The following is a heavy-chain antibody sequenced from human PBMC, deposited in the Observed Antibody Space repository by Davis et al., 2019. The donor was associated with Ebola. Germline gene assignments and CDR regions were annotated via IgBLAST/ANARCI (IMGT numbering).Heavy chain of an antibody. CDR1: GFTFSGSA. CDR3: TTNLIAVRDY. D-gene: IGHD6-19*01. V-gene: IGHV3-73*01. CDR2: IRSKANSYAR. J-gene: IGHJ4*02. Sequence: ESLKISCAASGFTFSGSAMHWVRQASGTGLEWVGRIRSKANSYARAYAASVKGRFTIPRDDSKNTAYLQMNSLKTEDTAVYYCTTNLIAVRDYWGQGTLVTVSS.